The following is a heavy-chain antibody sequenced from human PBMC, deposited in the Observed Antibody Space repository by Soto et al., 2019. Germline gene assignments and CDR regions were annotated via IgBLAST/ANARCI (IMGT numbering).Heavy chain of an antibody. J-gene: IGHJ5*02. CDR2: IKQDGSEK. CDR1: GFTFSSYW. V-gene: IGHV3-7*01. Sequence: GGSLRLSCAASGFTFSSYWMSWVRQAPGKGLEWVANIKQDGSEKYYVDSVKGRFTISRDNAKNSLYLQMNSLRAEDTAVYYCARDRRYCTNGVCYALPNWFDPWGQGTLVTAPQ. D-gene: IGHD2-8*01. CDR3: ARDRRYCTNGVCYALPNWFDP.